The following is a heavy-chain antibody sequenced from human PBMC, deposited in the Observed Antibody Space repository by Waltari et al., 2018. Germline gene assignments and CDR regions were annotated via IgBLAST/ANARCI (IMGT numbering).Heavy chain of an antibody. D-gene: IGHD2-21*02. CDR3: ARDPSDDLRYYYGMDV. Sequence: QVQLQQWGAGLLKPSETLSLTCAVYGGSFSGYYWSWIRQPPGKGLEWIGEINHSGSTNYNPSLKSRVTISVDTSKNQFSLKLSSVTAADTAVYYCARDPSDDLRYYYGMDVWGQGTTVTVSS. V-gene: IGHV4-34*01. J-gene: IGHJ6*02. CDR1: GGSFSGYY. CDR2: INHSGST.